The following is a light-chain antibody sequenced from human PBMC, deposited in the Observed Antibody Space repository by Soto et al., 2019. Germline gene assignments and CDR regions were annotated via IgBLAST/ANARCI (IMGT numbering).Light chain of an antibody. V-gene: IGKV1-9*01. CDR3: QHFKSFAMT. CDR2: ESS. Sequence: CRASQGISTLLAWYQQKPGKAPKVLIYESSLLQSGVPSRFSGSGYGTDFNLTISSLQSEDFATYYCQHFKSFAMTFGQGTRVEIK. CDR1: QGISTL. J-gene: IGKJ5*01.